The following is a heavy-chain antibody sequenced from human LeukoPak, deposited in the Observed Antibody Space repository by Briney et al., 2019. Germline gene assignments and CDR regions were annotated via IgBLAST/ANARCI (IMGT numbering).Heavy chain of an antibody. CDR1: GFTFSSYG. CDR3: AKGVVPAAYYGMDV. J-gene: IGHJ6*02. Sequence: GRSLRLSCAASGFTFSSYGMHWVRQAPGKGLEWVAVISYDGSNKYYADSVKGRFTISRDNSKNTLYLQTNSLRAEDTAVYYCAKGVVPAAYYGMDVWGQGTTVTVSS. D-gene: IGHD2-2*01. CDR2: ISYDGSNK. V-gene: IGHV3-30*18.